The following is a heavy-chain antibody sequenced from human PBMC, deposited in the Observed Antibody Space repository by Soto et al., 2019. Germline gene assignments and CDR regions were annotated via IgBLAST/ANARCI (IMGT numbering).Heavy chain of an antibody. J-gene: IGHJ6*02. V-gene: IGHV3-48*03. CDR1: GFTFSSYE. Sequence: EVQLVESGGGLVQPGGSLRLSCAASGFTFSSYEMNWVRQAPGKGLEWVSYISSSGSTIYYADSVKGRFTISRDNAKNSLYLQMNSLRAEDTAVYYCAREGRFFHYYYGMDVWGQGTTVTVSS. D-gene: IGHD3-16*01. CDR2: ISSSGSTI. CDR3: AREGRFFHYYYGMDV.